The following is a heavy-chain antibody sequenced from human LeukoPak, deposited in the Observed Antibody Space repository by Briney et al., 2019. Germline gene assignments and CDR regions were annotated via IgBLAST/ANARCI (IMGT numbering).Heavy chain of an antibody. J-gene: IGHJ4*02. V-gene: IGHV3-53*04. CDR1: GFTVSTNC. CDR3: ARVDIVMAYYFDL. Sequence: GGSLRLSCAASGFTVSTNCMTWVRQAPGKGLEWVSTIYSGGTTYYADSVVGRFTISRHNSRNTLYLQMNSLRAEDTAVYYCARVDIVMAYYFDLWGQGTLVTVSS. D-gene: IGHD5-12*01. CDR2: IYSGGTT.